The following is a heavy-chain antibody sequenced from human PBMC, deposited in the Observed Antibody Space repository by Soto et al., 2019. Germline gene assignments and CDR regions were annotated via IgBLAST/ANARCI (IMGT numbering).Heavy chain of an antibody. J-gene: IGHJ3*01. CDR3: ARDQLYYNDISGRPLNAFDV. V-gene: IGHV3-21*01. Sequence: GSLRLSCAASGFTFSSYSMNWVRQAPGKGLEWVSSISSSSSYIYYADSVKGRFTISRDNAKNSLYLQMNSLRAEDTAVYYCARDQLYYNDISGRPLNAFDVWGQGTMVTVS. CDR1: GFTFSSYS. CDR2: ISSSSSYI. D-gene: IGHD3-22*01.